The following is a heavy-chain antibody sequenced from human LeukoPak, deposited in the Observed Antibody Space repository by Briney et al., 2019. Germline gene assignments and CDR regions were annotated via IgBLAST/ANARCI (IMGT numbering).Heavy chain of an antibody. CDR2: INPKRGGT. D-gene: IGHD3-10*01. CDR3: ALLWFGELWTKDY. J-gene: IGHJ4*02. CDR1: GYTFTSYG. Sequence: ASVKVSCKASGYTFTSYGISWVRQAPGQGLEWMGRINPKRGGTNYAQKFQGRVTLTRDTSISTAHMELSRLTSDDTAVYYCALLWFGELWTKDYWGRGTLVTVSS. V-gene: IGHV1-2*06.